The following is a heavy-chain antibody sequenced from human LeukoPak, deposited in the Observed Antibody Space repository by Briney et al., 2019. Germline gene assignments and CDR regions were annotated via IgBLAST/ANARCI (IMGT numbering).Heavy chain of an antibody. CDR1: GFTFSSYA. V-gene: IGHV3-23*01. CDR2: ISDNGVTR. Sequence: GGSLRLSCAASGFTFSSYAMNWVRQAPGKGLEWVSSISDNGVTRYYADSVKGRFTISRDNSDNTVYLQMNSLRAEDTAIYYCAKAPAPYYYYYGMDVWGQGTAVTVSS. CDR3: AKAPAPYYYYYGMDV. J-gene: IGHJ6*02.